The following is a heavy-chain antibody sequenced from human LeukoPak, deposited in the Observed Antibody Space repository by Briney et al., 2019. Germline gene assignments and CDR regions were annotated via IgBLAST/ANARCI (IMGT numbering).Heavy chain of an antibody. CDR2: ISRTGGAV. V-gene: IGHV3-11*01. CDR3: ARGSSLIGGFDY. D-gene: IGHD2-8*01. CDR1: GFTFNQHS. Sequence: PGGSLRLSCAASGFTFNQHSMSWIRQAPGKGLEWLSYISRTGGAVHYADSVEGRFTISRDNARNSLRLQMNGLRADDTAVYFCARGSSLIGGFDYWGRGTLVTVSS. J-gene: IGHJ4*02.